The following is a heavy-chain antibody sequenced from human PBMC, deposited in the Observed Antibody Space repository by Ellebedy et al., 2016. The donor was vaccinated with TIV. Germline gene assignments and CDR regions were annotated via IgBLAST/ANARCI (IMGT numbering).Heavy chain of an antibody. V-gene: IGHV3-23*01. CDR3: AKSIAQDVYYYYGLDV. CDR1: GLAFSDSA. J-gene: IGHJ6*02. Sequence: GGSLRLXXAASGLAFSDSAMSWVRQAPGKGLEWVSAISGSGGNTYYADSMEGRFTISRDNSKNTLYLQMRTLRPEDTALYYCAKSIAQDVYYYYGLDVWGQGATVTVSS. D-gene: IGHD6-13*01. CDR2: ISGSGGNT.